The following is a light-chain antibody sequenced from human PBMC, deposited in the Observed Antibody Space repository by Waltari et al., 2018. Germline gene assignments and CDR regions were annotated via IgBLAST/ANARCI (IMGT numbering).Light chain of an antibody. CDR2: AAS. CDR1: QGISNS. V-gene: IGKV1-NL1*01. J-gene: IGKJ1*01. CDR3: QQSYSNPAWT. Sequence: DIQMTQSPSSLSASVGDRVTITSRASQGISNSLAWYQQKPGTAPKLLLYAASRLESGVTSRFRGSGFCTDYTLTFSSLQPEDFATYYCQQSYSNPAWTFGQGTKVEIK.